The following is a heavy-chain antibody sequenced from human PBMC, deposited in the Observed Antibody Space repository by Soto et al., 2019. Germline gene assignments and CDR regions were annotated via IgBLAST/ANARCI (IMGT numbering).Heavy chain of an antibody. CDR3: AREDNSRGVVVERGDGFDI. D-gene: IGHD2-15*01. J-gene: IGHJ3*02. CDR1: GGSFSGYY. Sequence: SETLSLTCAVYGGSFSGYYWTWIRQPPGTGLEWIGEINHSGSTNYNPSLKSRVTISVDTSKNQFSLKLTSVTAADTAVYYCAREDNSRGVVVERGDGFDIWGQGTMVTVSS. V-gene: IGHV4-34*01. CDR2: INHSGST.